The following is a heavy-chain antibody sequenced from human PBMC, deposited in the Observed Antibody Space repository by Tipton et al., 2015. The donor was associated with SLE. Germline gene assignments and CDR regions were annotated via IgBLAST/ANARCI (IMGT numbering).Heavy chain of an antibody. J-gene: IGHJ4*02. Sequence: TLSLTCAVYGGSFSGYYWSWIRQPPGKGLEWIGEINHSGSTNYNPSLKSRVTISVDMSKNQFSLKLSSVTAADTAVYYCARLGIAVAGTFDYWGQGTLVTVSS. D-gene: IGHD6-19*01. CDR1: GGSFSGYY. CDR2: INHSGST. CDR3: ARLGIAVAGTFDY. V-gene: IGHV4-34*01.